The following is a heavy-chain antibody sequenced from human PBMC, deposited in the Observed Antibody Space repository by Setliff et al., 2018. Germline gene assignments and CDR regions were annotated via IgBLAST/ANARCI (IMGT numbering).Heavy chain of an antibody. J-gene: IGHJ5*02. Sequence: GGSLRLSCAASGFTFSSYSMNWVRQAPGKGLEWVSAISGDGGRTYFAGPVEGRFSTSRDNSKHTMDLEMNSLRVDDTAVYYCARFPVFKWFGERQGWFDLWGQGTLVTVSS. CDR2: ISGDGGRT. CDR3: ARFPVFKWFGERQGWFDL. CDR1: GFTFSSYS. V-gene: IGHV3-23*01. D-gene: IGHD3-10*01.